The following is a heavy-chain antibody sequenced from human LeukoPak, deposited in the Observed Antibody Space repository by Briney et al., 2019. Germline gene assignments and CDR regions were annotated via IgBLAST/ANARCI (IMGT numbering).Heavy chain of an antibody. CDR3: AKGYYDYVWGSYYFDY. CDR1: GFTFSSYA. J-gene: IGHJ4*02. V-gene: IGHV3-23*01. CDR2: ISGSGGST. Sequence: GGSLRPSCAASGFTFSSYAMSWVRQAPGKGLEWVSAISGSGGSTYYADSVKGRFTISRDNSRDTLYLQMNSLRAEDTAVYYYAKGYYDYVWGSYYFDYWGQGTLVTVSS. D-gene: IGHD3-16*01.